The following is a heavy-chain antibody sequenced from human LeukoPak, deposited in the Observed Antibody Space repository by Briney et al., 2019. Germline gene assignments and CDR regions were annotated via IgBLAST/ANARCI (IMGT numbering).Heavy chain of an antibody. CDR2: INHSGST. CDR1: GGSFSGYY. V-gene: IGHV4-34*01. D-gene: IGHD5-12*01. J-gene: IGHJ4*02. CDR3: ARSRGLYGGYPPDY. Sequence: SETLSLTCAVYGGSFSGYYWSWIRQPPGKGLEWIGEINHSGSTNYNPSLKSRVTISVDTSKNQFSLKLSSVTAADTAVYYCARSRGLYGGYPPDYWGQGTLVTVSS.